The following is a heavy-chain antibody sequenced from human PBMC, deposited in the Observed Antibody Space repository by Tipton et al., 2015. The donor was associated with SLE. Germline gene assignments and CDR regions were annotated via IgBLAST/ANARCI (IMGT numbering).Heavy chain of an antibody. CDR2: IRDDGSEK. J-gene: IGHJ4*02. CDR1: GFTFSSYG. V-gene: IGHV3-30*02. D-gene: IGHD1-26*01. CDR3: TKDGMLEFSGSHHLDY. Sequence: SLRLSCAASGFTFSSYGMYWVRQAPGKGLEWAAFIRDDGSEKYYADSVKGRFTISRDNSRNMLHLQMNSLRAEDTAVYYCTKDGMLEFSGSHHLDYWGQGTLVTVPS.